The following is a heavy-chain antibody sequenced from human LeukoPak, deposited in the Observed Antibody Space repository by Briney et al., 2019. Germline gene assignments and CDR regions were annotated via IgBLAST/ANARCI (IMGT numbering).Heavy chain of an antibody. V-gene: IGHV4-34*01. CDR2: INHSGST. D-gene: IGHD3-10*01. J-gene: IGHJ6*03. CDR3: ARGRGVNYYYYYYMDV. CDR1: GGSFSGYY. Sequence: SETLSLTCAVYGGSFSGYYWSWIRQPPGKGLEWIGEINHSGSTNYNPSLKSRVTMSVDTSKNQFSLKLSSVTAADTAVYYCARGRGVNYYYYYYMDVWGKGTTVTVSS.